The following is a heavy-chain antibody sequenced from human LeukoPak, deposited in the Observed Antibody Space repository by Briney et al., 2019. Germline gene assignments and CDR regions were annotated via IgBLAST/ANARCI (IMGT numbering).Heavy chain of an antibody. Sequence: SQTLSLTCTVSGGSISSGDYYWSWIRQPPGKGLEWIGYIYYSGSTNYNPSLKSRVTISVDTSKNQFSLKLSSVTAADTAVYYCARERAARVATYCYYGMDVWGKGTTVTVSS. CDR2: IYYSGST. CDR1: GGSISSGDYY. V-gene: IGHV4-30-4*01. D-gene: IGHD5-12*01. CDR3: ARERAARVATYCYYGMDV. J-gene: IGHJ6*04.